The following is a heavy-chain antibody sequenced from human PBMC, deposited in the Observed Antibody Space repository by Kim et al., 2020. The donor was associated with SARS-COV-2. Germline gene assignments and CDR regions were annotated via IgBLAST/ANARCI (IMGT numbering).Heavy chain of an antibody. D-gene: IGHD3-9*01. CDR3: AKPFGYFDWFQYALDY. Sequence: GGSLRLSCAASGFTFSSYGMHWVRQAPGKGLEWVAVIWYDGSNKYYADSVKGRFTISRDNSKNTLYLQMNSLRAEDTAVYYCAKPFGYFDWFQYALDYWGQGTLVTVSS. CDR2: IWYDGSNK. J-gene: IGHJ4*02. V-gene: IGHV3-33*06. CDR1: GFTFSSYG.